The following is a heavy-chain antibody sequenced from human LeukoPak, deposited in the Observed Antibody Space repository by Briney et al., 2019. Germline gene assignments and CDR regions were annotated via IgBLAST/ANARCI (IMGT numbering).Heavy chain of an antibody. CDR2: IYYSGST. V-gene: IGHV4-59*01. CDR3: ARTMVRGDAFDI. CDR1: GGSISSYY. D-gene: IGHD3-10*01. J-gene: IGHJ3*02. Sequence: SETLSLTCTVSGGSISSYYWSWIRQPPGKGLEWIGYIYYSGSTNYNPSLKSRVTISVDTSKNQFSLKLSSVTAADTAVYYCARTMVRGDAFDIWGQGTVVTVSS.